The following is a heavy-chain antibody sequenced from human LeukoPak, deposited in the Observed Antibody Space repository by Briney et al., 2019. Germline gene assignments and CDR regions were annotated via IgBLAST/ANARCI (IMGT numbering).Heavy chain of an antibody. V-gene: IGHV4-39*01. CDR3: ARRGTGERNWFDP. CDR2: IYYSGST. D-gene: IGHD7-27*01. Sequence: SETLSLTCTVSGGSISSSSYYWRWIRQPPGKGLEWIGSIYYSGSTYYNPSLKSRVTISVDTSKNQFSLKLSSVTAADTAVYYCARRGTGERNWFDPWGQGTLVTVSS. CDR1: GGSISSSSYY. J-gene: IGHJ5*02.